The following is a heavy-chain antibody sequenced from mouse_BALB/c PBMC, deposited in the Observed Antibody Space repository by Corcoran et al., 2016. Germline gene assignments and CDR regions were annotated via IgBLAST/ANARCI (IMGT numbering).Heavy chain of an antibody. J-gene: IGHJ2*01. CDR1: GFSLSTSGMG. CDR2: IYWDDDK. Sequence: QVTLKESGPGILQPSQTLSLTCSFSGFSLSTSGMGVSWIRQPSGKGLEWLAHIYWDDDKRYNPSLKSRLTISKDTSSNQVFLKITSVDTADTATYDCARRGYGSSYFDYGGQGTTLTVSS. CDR3: ARRGYGSSYFDY. V-gene: IGHV8-12*01. D-gene: IGHD1-1*01.